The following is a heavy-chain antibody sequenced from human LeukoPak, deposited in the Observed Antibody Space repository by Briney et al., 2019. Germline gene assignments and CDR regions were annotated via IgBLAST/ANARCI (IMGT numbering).Heavy chain of an antibody. CDR3: VRNRGHRLVGPTNYFDY. CDR1: AYKFTNYF. J-gene: IGHJ4*02. D-gene: IGHD1-26*01. Sequence: EASVKVSRKSSAYKFTNYFITWVRQAPGQGLEWMGWISGYNGNTNYAQKFQGRVTMTTDTSTSTAYMDLRSLRSDDTAVYYCVRNRGHRLVGPTNYFDYWGQGTLVTVSS. V-gene: IGHV1-18*01. CDR2: ISGYNGNT.